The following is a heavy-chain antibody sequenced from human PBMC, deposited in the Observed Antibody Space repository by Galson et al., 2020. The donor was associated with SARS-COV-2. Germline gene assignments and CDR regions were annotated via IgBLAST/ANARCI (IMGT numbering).Heavy chain of an antibody. V-gene: IGHV1-18*01. D-gene: IGHD3-10*01. Sequence: ASVQVSCKASGYTFTRYGISWVRQAPGQGLEWTGWISAYHGHTNYAQQLHGRDTMTTDTSTSTAYMALRSLRSDDTAVYYCARGVIMVRGVTVSYYFYGMDVWGQGTTVTVSS. J-gene: IGHJ6*02. CDR1: GYTFTRYG. CDR2: ISAYHGHT. CDR3: ARGVIMVRGVTVSYYFYGMDV.